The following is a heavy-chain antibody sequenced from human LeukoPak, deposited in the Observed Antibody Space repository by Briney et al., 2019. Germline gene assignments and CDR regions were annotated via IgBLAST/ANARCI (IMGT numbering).Heavy chain of an antibody. CDR2: VYSSGST. D-gene: IGHD7-27*01. J-gene: IGHJ4*02. CDR3: ARGLGNYFDY. Sequence: SETLSLTCTVSGGSISNYYWSWIRQPPGRGLEWIGYVYSSGSTNYNPSLKSRVTISVDTSGNQFSLKLSSVTAADTAVYYCARGLGNYFDYWGQGTLVTVSS. V-gene: IGHV4-4*08. CDR1: GGSISNYY.